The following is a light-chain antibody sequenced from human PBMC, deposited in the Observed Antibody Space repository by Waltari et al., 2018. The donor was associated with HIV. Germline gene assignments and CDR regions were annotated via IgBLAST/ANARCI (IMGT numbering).Light chain of an antibody. CDR3: QQLHSFPLI. V-gene: IGKV1-9*01. CDR1: QDISTY. CDR2: GAS. J-gene: IGKJ4*01. Sequence: DIQLTQSPSFLSSHVGDRVTISCRASQDISTYLAWYQQKPGEAPKLLIHGASTLHRGVTSRFSGSGSGTDFTLTIKNLRPEDFAIYYCQQLHSFPLIFGVGTKVE.